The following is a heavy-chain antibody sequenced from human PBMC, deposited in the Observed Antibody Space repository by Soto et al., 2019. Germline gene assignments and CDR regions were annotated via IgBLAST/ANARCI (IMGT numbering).Heavy chain of an antibody. CDR2: ISSSSSYI. D-gene: IGHD3-16*02. Sequence: GGSLRLSCAASGFTFSSYSMNWVRQAPWKGLEWVSSISSSSSYIYYADSVKGRFTISRDNAKNSLYLQMNSLRAEDTAVYYCAREWITFGGVIDYWGQGTLVTVSS. V-gene: IGHV3-21*01. J-gene: IGHJ4*02. CDR3: AREWITFGGVIDY. CDR1: GFTFSSYS.